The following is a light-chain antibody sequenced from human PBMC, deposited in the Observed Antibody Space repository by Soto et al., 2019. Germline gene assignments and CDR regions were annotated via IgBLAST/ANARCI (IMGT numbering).Light chain of an antibody. Sequence: EIVLTQSPATLSLSPGERATLSCWASQSVSNYFVWYQQKPGQAPRLLIYDASKRATGIPARFSGSGSGTDFTLTIRSLEPEDFAVYYCQQRSIWPWTFGQGTKVEIK. CDR3: QQRSIWPWT. V-gene: IGKV3-11*01. CDR2: DAS. J-gene: IGKJ1*01. CDR1: QSVSNY.